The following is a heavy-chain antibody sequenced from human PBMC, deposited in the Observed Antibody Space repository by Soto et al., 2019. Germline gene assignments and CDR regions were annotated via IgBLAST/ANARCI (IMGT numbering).Heavy chain of an antibody. V-gene: IGHV4-59*02. D-gene: IGHD1-1*01. Sequence: QVQLQESGPGLVKPSETLSLTCTVSGASVSNYYWSWIRQPPGQGLEWIGYIFRDGTTNYNPSLKSRITMSVDMSKTQFSLKLPSVTAADTAVYYCARLPGGRDPYNYLDYWGQGTLVTVSS. CDR1: GASVSNYY. CDR2: IFRDGTT. J-gene: IGHJ4*02. CDR3: ARLPGGRDPYNYLDY.